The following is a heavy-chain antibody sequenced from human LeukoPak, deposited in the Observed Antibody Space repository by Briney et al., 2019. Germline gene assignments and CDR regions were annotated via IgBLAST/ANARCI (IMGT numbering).Heavy chain of an antibody. CDR1: GGSISSSNW. Sequence: SGTLSLTCAVSGGSISSSNWWSWVRQPPGKGLAWIGEIYHSGSTNYNPSLKSRVTISVDKSKNQFSLKLSSVTAADTAVYYCARAGIAVAGTIDYWGQGTLVTVSS. V-gene: IGHV4-4*02. D-gene: IGHD6-19*01. CDR2: IYHSGST. J-gene: IGHJ4*02. CDR3: ARAGIAVAGTIDY.